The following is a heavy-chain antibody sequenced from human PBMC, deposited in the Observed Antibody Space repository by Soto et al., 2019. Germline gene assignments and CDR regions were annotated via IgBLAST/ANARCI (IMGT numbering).Heavy chain of an antibody. CDR1: GGSISSSSYY. V-gene: IGHV4-39*07. CDR2: IYYSGST. Sequence: PSETLSLTCTASGGSISSSSYYWGWIRQPPGKGLEWIASIYYSGSTYYNPSLRSRVTMSVDTSKNQFSLKLSSVTAADTAVYYCASLNCISTSMGGYYYYGMDVWGQGTTVTVSS. J-gene: IGHJ6*02. CDR3: ASLNCISTSMGGYYYYGMDV. D-gene: IGHD2-2*01.